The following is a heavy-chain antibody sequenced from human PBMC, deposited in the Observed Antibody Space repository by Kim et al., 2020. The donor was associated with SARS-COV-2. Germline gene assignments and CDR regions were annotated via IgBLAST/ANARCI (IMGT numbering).Heavy chain of an antibody. CDR1: GFTFSSYA. V-gene: IGHV3-23*01. Sequence: GGSLRLSCAASGFTFSSYAMSWVRQAPGKGLEWVSAISGSGGSTYYADSVKGRFTISRDNSKNTLYLQMNSLRAEDTAVYYFAKGSMVRGGMARYYFDYWGQGTLVTVSS. CDR3: AKGSMVRGGMARYYFDY. D-gene: IGHD3-10*01. CDR2: ISGSGGST. J-gene: IGHJ4*02.